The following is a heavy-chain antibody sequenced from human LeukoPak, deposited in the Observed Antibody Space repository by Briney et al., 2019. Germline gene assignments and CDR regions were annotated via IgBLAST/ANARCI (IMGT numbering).Heavy chain of an antibody. CDR2: INSDGSST. D-gene: IGHD2-15*01. CDR1: GFTFSNYW. CDR3: ARDTPVKGVDY. J-gene: IGHJ4*02. V-gene: IGHV3-74*01. Sequence: GGSLRLSCAASGFTFSNYWMHWVRQAPGKGLVWVSRINSDGSSTNYADSVKGRFTISRDNAKNTLYLQMSSLRAEDTSVYYCARDTPVKGVDYWGRGTLVTVSS.